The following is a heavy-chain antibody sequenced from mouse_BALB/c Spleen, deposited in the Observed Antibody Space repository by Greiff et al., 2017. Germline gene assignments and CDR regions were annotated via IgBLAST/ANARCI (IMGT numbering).Heavy chain of an antibody. CDR3: ARDYLDY. V-gene: IGHV1-54*01. Sequence: QVQLQQSGAELVRPGTSVKVSCKASGYAFTNYLIEWVKQRPGQGLEWIGVINPGSGGTNYNEKFKGKATLTADKSSSTAYMQLSSLTSDDSAVYFCARDYLDYWGQGTTLTVAS. CDR2: INPGSGGT. J-gene: IGHJ2*01. CDR1: GYAFTNYL.